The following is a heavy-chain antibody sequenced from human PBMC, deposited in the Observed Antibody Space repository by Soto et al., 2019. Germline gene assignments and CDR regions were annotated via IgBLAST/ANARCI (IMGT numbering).Heavy chain of an antibody. J-gene: IGHJ1*01. CDR2: ISSSSTYI. CDR3: ATQTQVTRNGEYFQH. CDR1: GFTFSSYS. V-gene: IGHV3-21*01. Sequence: GGSLRLSCAASGFTFSSYSMNWVRQAPGKGLEWVSSISSSSTYIYSADSVTGRFAISRDNAKNSLFLKMNSLRAEDTAVYYCATQTQVTRNGEYFQHWGQGALVTVSS. D-gene: IGHD4-4*01.